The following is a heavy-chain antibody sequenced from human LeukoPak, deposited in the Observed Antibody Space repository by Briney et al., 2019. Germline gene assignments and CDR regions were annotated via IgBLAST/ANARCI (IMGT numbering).Heavy chain of an antibody. CDR2: INPNSGGT. J-gene: IGHJ4*02. CDR1: GYTFTGYY. V-gene: IGHV1-2*02. Sequence: ASVKVSCKASGYTFTGYYMHWVRQAPGQGLEWMGWINPNSGGTNYAQEFQGRVTMTRDTSISTAYMELSRLRSDDTAVYYCARVGHYDFWSPVDYWGQGTLVTVSS. CDR3: ARVGHYDFWSPVDY. D-gene: IGHD3-3*01.